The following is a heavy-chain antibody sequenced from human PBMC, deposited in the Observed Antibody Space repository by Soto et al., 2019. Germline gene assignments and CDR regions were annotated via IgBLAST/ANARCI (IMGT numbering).Heavy chain of an antibody. Sequence: QVQLVQSGAEVKKPGASVKVSFKASGYTFTSFGISWVRQAPGQGLEWMGWISAYDGNTNYAQKLQGRVTMTTDTSTRTAYRDLRRLRSDGTAVYYCARDLFSRGMGVSGYWGQGTLVTVSS. CDR3: ARDLFSRGMGVSGY. D-gene: IGHD3-10*01. CDR2: ISAYDGNT. J-gene: IGHJ4*02. CDR1: GYTFTSFG. V-gene: IGHV1-18*01.